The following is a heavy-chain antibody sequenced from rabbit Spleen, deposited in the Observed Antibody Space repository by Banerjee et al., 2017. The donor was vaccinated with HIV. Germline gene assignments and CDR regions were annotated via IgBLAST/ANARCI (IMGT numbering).Heavy chain of an antibody. Sequence: QSLEESGGDLVKPGASLTLTCTASGVSFSSSSYVCWVRQAPGKGLEWIACIDSGSSGFTYFATWAKGRFTISKTSSTTVTLQMTRLTAADTATYFCARDTSSSFSSYGMDLWGQGTLVTVS. CDR2: IDSGSSGFT. CDR3: ARDTSSSFSSYGMDL. V-gene: IGHV1S40*01. D-gene: IGHD1-1*01. J-gene: IGHJ6*01. CDR1: GVSFSSSSY.